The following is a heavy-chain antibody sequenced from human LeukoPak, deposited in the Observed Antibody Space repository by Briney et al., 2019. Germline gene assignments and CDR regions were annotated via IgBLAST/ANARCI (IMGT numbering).Heavy chain of an antibody. CDR2: IYHSGNT. D-gene: IGHD3-10*01. CDR3: ARGDAITMVRGVSYYYMDV. Sequence: SETLSLTCTVPGGSISSSSYYWGWIRQPPGKGLEWIGSIYHSGNTYYNPSLKSRVTISVDTSKNQLSLKLTSVTAADTAVYYCARGDAITMVRGVSYYYMDVWGKGTTVTISS. V-gene: IGHV4-39*07. CDR1: GGSISSSSYY. J-gene: IGHJ6*03.